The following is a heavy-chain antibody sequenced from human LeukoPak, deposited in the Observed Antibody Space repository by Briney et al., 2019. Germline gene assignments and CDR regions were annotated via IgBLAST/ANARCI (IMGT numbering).Heavy chain of an antibody. CDR3: ARNDYSNNEYFQH. J-gene: IGHJ1*01. D-gene: IGHD4-11*01. Sequence: GGSLRLSCAASGFTVSSNYMSWVRQAPGKGLEWVSVIYSGGSTYYADSVKGRFTISRDNSKNTLYLQMNSLRAEDTAVYYCARNDYSNNEYFQHWSQGTLVTVSS. CDR1: GFTVSSNY. V-gene: IGHV3-66*01. CDR2: IYSGGST.